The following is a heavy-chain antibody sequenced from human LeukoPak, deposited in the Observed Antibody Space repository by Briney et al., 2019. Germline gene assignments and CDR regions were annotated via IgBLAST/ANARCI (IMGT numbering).Heavy chain of an antibody. Sequence: SETLSLTCNVSGVSIRSGSYYWSWIRQPAGKGLEWIGRIYTSGTTNYNPSLKSRVTISVGTSKSQFSLNLSSVTAADTAVYYCAREVSDYDILTGWIDYWGQGTLVSVSS. CDR2: IYTSGTT. CDR3: AREVSDYDILTGWIDY. CDR1: GVSIRSGSYY. J-gene: IGHJ4*02. D-gene: IGHD3-9*01. V-gene: IGHV4-61*02.